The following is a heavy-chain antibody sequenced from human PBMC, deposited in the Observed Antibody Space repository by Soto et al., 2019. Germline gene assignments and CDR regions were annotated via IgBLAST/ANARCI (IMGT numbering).Heavy chain of an antibody. CDR2: IIPIFGTA. D-gene: IGHD3-22*01. J-gene: IGHJ4*02. CDR3: AGGGSGYVWFNDF. V-gene: IGHV1-69*01. Sequence: QEQLVQSGAEVKKPGSSVKVSCKASGGIFSSYAISWVRQAPGQGLEWMGGIIPIFGTANYAQKFQGRVTITADESTNTAAIDLSSLKSEDTAIYYCAGGGSGYVWFNDFWGQVALVTVSS. CDR1: GGIFSSYA.